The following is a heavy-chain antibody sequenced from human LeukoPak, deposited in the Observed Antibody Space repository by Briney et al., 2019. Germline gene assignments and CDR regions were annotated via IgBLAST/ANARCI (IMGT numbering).Heavy chain of an antibody. D-gene: IGHD6-6*01. Sequence: GGSLRLSCAASGFTFSSYWMSWVRQAPGKGLEWVSSISSSSSYIYYADSVKGRFTISRDNAKNSLYLQMNSLRAEDTAVYYCARVGPAARTPYFDYWGQGTLVTVSS. J-gene: IGHJ4*02. CDR3: ARVGPAARTPYFDY. V-gene: IGHV3-21*01. CDR2: ISSSSSYI. CDR1: GFTFSSYW.